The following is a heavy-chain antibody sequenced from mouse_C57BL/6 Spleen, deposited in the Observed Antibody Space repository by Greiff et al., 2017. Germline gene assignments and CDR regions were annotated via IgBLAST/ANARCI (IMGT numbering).Heavy chain of an antibody. D-gene: IGHD1-1*02. CDR1: GYTFTSYW. V-gene: IGHV1-69*01. Sequence: QVQLQQPGAELVMPGASVKLSCKASGYTFTSYWMHWVKQRPGQGLEWIGEIDPSDSYTNYNQKFKGKSTLTVDKSSSTAYMQLSSLTSEDSAVYYCARNYDYDARDYWGQGTSVTVSS. CDR3: ARNYDYDARDY. J-gene: IGHJ4*01. CDR2: IDPSDSYT.